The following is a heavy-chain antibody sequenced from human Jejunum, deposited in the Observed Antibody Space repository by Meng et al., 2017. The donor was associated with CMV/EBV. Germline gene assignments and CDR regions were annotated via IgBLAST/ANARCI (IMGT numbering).Heavy chain of an antibody. D-gene: IGHD2-2*01. CDR1: FSTSA. V-gene: IGHV3-23*03. J-gene: IGHJ3*01. CDR3: ANSVRSMDQLLIPPAFDA. Sequence: FSTSAMSWVRQAPGKGLEWVAVIYSGGSSLYYEDSVQGRFTISTADSRNTLYLQMNSLRADDTAVYYCANSVRSMDQLLIPPAFDAWGQGTMVTVSS. CDR2: IYSGGSSL.